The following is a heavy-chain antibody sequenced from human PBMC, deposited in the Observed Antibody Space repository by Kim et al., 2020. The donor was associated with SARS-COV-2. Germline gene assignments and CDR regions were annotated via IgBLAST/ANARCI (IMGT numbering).Heavy chain of an antibody. Sequence: GRFTISRDNTKNTLYLQMNSLGAEDTAVYYCAKVGGRGVGATRRNWYFDLWGRGTLVTVSS. D-gene: IGHD1-26*01. J-gene: IGHJ2*01. V-gene: IGHV3-23*01. CDR3: AKVGGRGVGATRRNWYFDL.